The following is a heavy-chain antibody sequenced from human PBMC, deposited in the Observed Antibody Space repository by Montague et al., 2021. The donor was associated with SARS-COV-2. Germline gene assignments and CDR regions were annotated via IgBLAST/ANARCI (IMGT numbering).Heavy chain of an antibody. V-gene: IGHV4-30-2*03. CDR3: ARHRRVLGGEPFWGMDV. D-gene: IGHD3-16*01. Sequence: TLSLTCAVSGGSIRSAVYSWNWIRQPPGKGLEWIGKIYHTGRTSYNSSLMGRVTISLDTSQNQFSLNLTSVTAADTAVYFCARHRRVLGGEPFWGMDVWGQGTTVTVSS. CDR2: IYHTGRT. CDR1: GGSIRSAVYS. J-gene: IGHJ6*02.